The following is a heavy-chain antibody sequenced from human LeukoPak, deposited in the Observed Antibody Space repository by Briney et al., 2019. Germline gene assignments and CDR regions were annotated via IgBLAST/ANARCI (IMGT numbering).Heavy chain of an antibody. CDR2: IWYDGSNE. V-gene: IGHV3-33*08. CDR3: ARGGRYCSSSSCHLGDY. D-gene: IGHD2-2*01. CDR1: GFTFSSYS. J-gene: IGHJ4*02. Sequence: GGSLRLSCAASGFTFSSYSMNWVRQAPGKGLEWVAVIWYDGSNEYYADSVKGRFTISRDNSKNTLYLQMNSLRAEDTAVYYCARGGRYCSSSSCHLGDYWGQGTLVTVSS.